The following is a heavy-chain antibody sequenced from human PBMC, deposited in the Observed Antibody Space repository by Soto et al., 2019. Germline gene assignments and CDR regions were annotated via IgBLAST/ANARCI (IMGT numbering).Heavy chain of an antibody. CDR1: GGSITNYY. CDR3: ARHYIILTGYTWFDP. Sequence: SETLSLTCTVSGGSITNYYWSWIRQPPGKGLEWIGYIYHTGSTSYNPSLMSRVTISVDTSKNQFSLKLTSVTAADTAVYYCARHYIILTGYTWFDPWGQGTLVTVSS. V-gene: IGHV4-59*08. CDR2: IYHTGST. D-gene: IGHD3-9*01. J-gene: IGHJ5*02.